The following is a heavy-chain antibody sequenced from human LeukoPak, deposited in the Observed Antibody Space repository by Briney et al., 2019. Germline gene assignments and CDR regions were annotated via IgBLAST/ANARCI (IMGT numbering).Heavy chain of an antibody. CDR3: AREGVDIVATVDSGAFDI. Sequence: ASVKVSCKASGYTFTSYYMHWVRQAPGQGLKWMGWISAYNGNTNYAQKLQGRVTMTTDTSTSTAYMELRSLRSDDTAVYYCAREGVDIVATVDSGAFDIWGQGTMVTVSS. V-gene: IGHV1-18*04. CDR1: GYTFTSYY. CDR2: ISAYNGNT. J-gene: IGHJ3*02. D-gene: IGHD5-12*01.